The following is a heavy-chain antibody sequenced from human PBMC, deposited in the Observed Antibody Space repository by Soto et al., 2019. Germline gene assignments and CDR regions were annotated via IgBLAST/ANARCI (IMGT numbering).Heavy chain of an antibody. V-gene: IGHV3-21*01. Sequence: EGQLVESGGGLVKPGGSLRLSCAASGFTFSDYYMNWVRQAPGKGLEWVSSITASSSHIYYADSVKGRFTISRDNTKNSLYLQMYSLRAEDTAVYYCAGTYDSADYWGQGTLITVSS. CDR1: GFTFSDYY. CDR3: AGTYDSADY. D-gene: IGHD3-10*01. CDR2: ITASSSHI. J-gene: IGHJ4*02.